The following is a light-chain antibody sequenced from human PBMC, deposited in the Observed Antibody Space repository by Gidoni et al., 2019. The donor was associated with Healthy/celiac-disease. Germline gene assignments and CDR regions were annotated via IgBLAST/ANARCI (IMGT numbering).Light chain of an antibody. CDR1: SLRSYY. CDR2: GKN. CDR3: NSRDSSGNRSG. Sequence: SSELTQDPAVSVALGQTVRITCQGDSLRSYYASWYQQKPGQAPVLVIYGKNNRPSGIPDRFSGSSSGNTASFTITGAQAEDEAYYYCNSRDSSGNRSGFGGGTKLTVL. V-gene: IGLV3-19*01. J-gene: IGLJ2*01.